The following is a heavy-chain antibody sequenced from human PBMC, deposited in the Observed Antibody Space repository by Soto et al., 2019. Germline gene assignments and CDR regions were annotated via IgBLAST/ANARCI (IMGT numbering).Heavy chain of an antibody. J-gene: IGHJ2*01. D-gene: IGHD5-18*01. CDR2: NLPLFNIS. CDR3: ASRRLGFGSWYFDL. CDR1: GGAFSSYA. Sequence: QVQLVLSGAEVKKPGSSVKVSCKASGGAFSSYASSWVRQAPGQGLEWMGGNLPLFNISNYAQKFQGRVTITADEPTSTAYKDISNLTSEDTAVYYCASRRLGFGSWYFDLWGSGTLITVSS. V-gene: IGHV1-69*01.